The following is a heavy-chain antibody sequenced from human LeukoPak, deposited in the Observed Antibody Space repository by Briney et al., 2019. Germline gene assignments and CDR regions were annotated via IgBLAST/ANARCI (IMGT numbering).Heavy chain of an antibody. CDR2: IYYSGST. D-gene: IGHD3-22*01. CDR1: GGSISSYY. V-gene: IGHV4-59*01. J-gene: IGHJ6*02. CDR3: ARVRGYTINYYYYYGMDV. Sequence: PSETLSLTCTVSGGSISSYYWGWIRQPPGKGLEWIGYIYYSGSTNYNPSLKSRVTISVDTSKNQFSLKLSSVTAADTAVYYCARVRGYTINYYYYYGMDVWGQGTTVTVSS.